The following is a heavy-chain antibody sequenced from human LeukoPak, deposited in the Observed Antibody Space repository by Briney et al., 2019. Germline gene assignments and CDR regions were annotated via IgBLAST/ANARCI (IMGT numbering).Heavy chain of an antibody. V-gene: IGHV5-51*01. J-gene: IGHJ4*02. CDR3: GRSKGFSYANYFDY. D-gene: IGHD3-16*01. Sequence: GESLKISCMGSGYRFDTYWVGWVRQMPGKGLEWMGVIYAGDSDTRYSPSFRGQVTISADKSISTAYLQWSSLKASDTAMYYCGRSKGFSYANYFDYWGQGTLVTVSS. CDR2: IYAGDSDT. CDR1: GYRFDTYW.